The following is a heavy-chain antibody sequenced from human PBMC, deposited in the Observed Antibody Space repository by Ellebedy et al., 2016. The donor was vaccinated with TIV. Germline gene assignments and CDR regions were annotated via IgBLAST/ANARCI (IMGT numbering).Heavy chain of an antibody. CDR3: ARGEYSSSVFDY. CDR2: IYYSGST. V-gene: IGHV4-39*07. CDR1: GGSISSSSYY. D-gene: IGHD6-19*01. Sequence: SETLSLXXTVSGGSISSSSYYWGWIRQPPGKGLEWIGSIYYSGSTYYNPSLKSRVTISVDTSKNKFSLKLSSVTAADTAVYYCARGEYSSSVFDYWGQGTLVTVSS. J-gene: IGHJ4*02.